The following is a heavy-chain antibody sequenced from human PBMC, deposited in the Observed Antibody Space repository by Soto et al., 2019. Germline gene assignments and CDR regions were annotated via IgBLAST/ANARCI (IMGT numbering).Heavy chain of an antibody. Sequence: SVKVSCKASGFTFTSSAVQWVRQARGQRLEWIGWIVVGSGNTNYAQKFQERVTITRDMSTSTAYMELSSLRSEDTAVYYCAKLITMVRGVIMDAFDIWGQGTMVTVSS. J-gene: IGHJ3*02. CDR1: GFTFTSSA. CDR3: AKLITMVRGVIMDAFDI. V-gene: IGHV1-58*01. D-gene: IGHD3-10*01. CDR2: IVVGSGNT.